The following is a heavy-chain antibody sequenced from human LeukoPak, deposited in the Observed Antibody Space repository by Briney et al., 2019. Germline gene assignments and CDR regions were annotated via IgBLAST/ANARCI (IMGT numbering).Heavy chain of an antibody. CDR1: GYTFTGYY. V-gene: IGHV1-2*02. J-gene: IGHJ4*02. CDR3: ARVANYYDSSAAGY. CDR2: INPNSGGT. Sequence: ASVKVSCKASGYTFTGYYMHWVRQAPGQGLEWMGWINPNSGGTNYAQKFQGRVTMTRDTSISTAYMELSRLRSDDTAVCYCARVANYYDSSAAGYWGQGTLVTVSS. D-gene: IGHD3-22*01.